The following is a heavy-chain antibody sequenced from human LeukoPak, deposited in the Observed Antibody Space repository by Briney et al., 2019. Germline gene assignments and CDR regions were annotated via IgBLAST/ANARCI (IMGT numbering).Heavy chain of an antibody. CDR1: GYTFTGYY. CDR3: ARDLDSSGWSHFQH. D-gene: IGHD6-19*01. CDR2: INPNSGGT. Sequence: ASVKVSCKASGYTFTGYYMHWVRQAPGQGLEWMGWINPNSGGTNYGQKFQGRVTMTRDTSISTAYMELSRLRSDDTAVHYCARDLDSSGWSHFQHWGQGTLATVSS. V-gene: IGHV1-2*02. J-gene: IGHJ1*01.